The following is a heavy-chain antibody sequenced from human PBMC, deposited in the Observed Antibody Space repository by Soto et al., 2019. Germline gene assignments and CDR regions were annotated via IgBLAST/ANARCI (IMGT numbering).Heavy chain of an antibody. D-gene: IGHD1-7*01. CDR3: ARAMDWNYVYYYSYGMDV. J-gene: IGHJ6*02. CDR1: GWSFSGYY. V-gene: IGHV4-34*01. CDR2: INHSGST. Sequence: PSETLSLTCAAYGWSFSGYYWSWIRQPPGKGLEWIGEINHSGSTNYNPSLKSRVTISVGTSKNQFSLKLSSVTAADTAVYYCARAMDWNYVYYYSYGMDVWGQGTTVTVSS.